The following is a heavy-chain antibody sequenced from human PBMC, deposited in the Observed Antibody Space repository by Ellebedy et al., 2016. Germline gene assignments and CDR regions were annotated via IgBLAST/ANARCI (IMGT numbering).Heavy chain of an antibody. CDR3: ARESKWIYGMDV. V-gene: IGHV4-59*12. CDR2: IYYSGST. CDR1: GGSISSYY. Sequence: SETLSLXXTVSGGSISSYYWSWIRQPPGKGLEWIGYIYYSGSTYYNPSLKSRVTISVDTSKNQFSLKLSSVTAADTAVYYCARESKWIYGMDVWGQGTTVTVSS. D-gene: IGHD5-12*01. J-gene: IGHJ6*02.